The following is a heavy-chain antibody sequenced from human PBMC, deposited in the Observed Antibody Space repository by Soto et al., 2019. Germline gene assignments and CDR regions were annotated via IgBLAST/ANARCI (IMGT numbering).Heavy chain of an antibody. CDR2: IYWDDDK. Sequence: QITLKESGPTLVKPTQTLTLTCTFSGFSLSTSGVGVGWIRQPPGKALEWLALIYWDDDKRYSPSLKSRLTITKDTSKNQVVLTMTNMDPVDTATYYCAHSRGDIAMAYYYYYGMDVWGQGTTVTVSS. D-gene: IGHD5-18*01. J-gene: IGHJ6*02. CDR3: AHSRGDIAMAYYYYYGMDV. V-gene: IGHV2-5*02. CDR1: GFSLSTSGVG.